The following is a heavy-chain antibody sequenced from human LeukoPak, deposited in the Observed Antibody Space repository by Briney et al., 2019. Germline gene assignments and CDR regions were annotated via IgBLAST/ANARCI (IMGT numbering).Heavy chain of an antibody. CDR2: INHSGST. CDR3: ARTSGYFDY. CDR1: GGSFSGYY. J-gene: IGHJ4*02. V-gene: IGHV4-34*01. Sequence: PSETLSLTCALYGGSFSGYYWSWIRQPPGKGLEWIGEINHSGSTNYNPSLKSRVTISVDTSKNQFSLKLSSVTAADTAVYYCARTSGYFDYWGQGTLVTVSS.